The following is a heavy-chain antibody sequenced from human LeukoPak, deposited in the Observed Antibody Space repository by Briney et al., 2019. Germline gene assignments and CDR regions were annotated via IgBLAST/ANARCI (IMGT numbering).Heavy chain of an antibody. CDR2: ISAYNGNT. Sequence: ASVKVSCRASGYTFTSYGISWVRQAPGQGLEWMGWISAYNGNTNYAQKLQGRVTMTTDTSTSTAYMELRSLRSDDTAVYYCARSRLKHQLLADFDYRGQGTLVTVSS. CDR3: ARSRLKHQLLADFDY. CDR1: GYTFTSYG. J-gene: IGHJ4*02. D-gene: IGHD2-2*01. V-gene: IGHV1-18*01.